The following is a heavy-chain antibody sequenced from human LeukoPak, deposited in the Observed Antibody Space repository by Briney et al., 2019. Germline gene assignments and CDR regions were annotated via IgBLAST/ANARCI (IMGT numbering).Heavy chain of an antibody. Sequence: SETLSLTCTVSGGSISSSSYYWGWIRQPPGKGLEWIGSIYYSGSTYYNPSLKSRVTISVDTSKNQFSLKLSSVTAADTAVYYCAGHGRWELFHFDYWGQGTLVTVSS. CDR1: GGSISSSSYY. D-gene: IGHD1-26*01. CDR3: AGHGRWELFHFDY. V-gene: IGHV4-39*01. CDR2: IYYSGST. J-gene: IGHJ4*02.